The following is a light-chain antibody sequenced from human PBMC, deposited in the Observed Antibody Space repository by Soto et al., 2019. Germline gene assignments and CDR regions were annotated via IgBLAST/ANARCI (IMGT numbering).Light chain of an antibody. CDR2: DNY. CDR1: GSNVGYNS. CDR3: GAWDDRLTAYV. V-gene: IGLV1-51*01. Sequence: QSVLTQPPSLSAAPGQEVTISGSGSGSNVGYNSVSWYQQLPGTAPKLLIYDNYKRPSGIPARFSGSKSGTSASLGITGLQTGDEADYYCGAWDDRLTAYVFGSGTKVTV. J-gene: IGLJ1*01.